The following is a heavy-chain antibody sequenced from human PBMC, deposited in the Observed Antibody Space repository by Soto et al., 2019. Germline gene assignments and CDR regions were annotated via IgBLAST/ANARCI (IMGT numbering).Heavy chain of an antibody. CDR3: ARDLSGGYTATDY. V-gene: IGHV3-33*01. J-gene: IGHJ4*02. Sequence: GGSPRLSCAASGFTFSSYGMHWVRQAPGKGLEWVAVIWYDGSNKYYADSVKGRFTISRDNSKNTLYLQMNSLRAEDTAVYYCARDLSGGYTATDYWGQGTLVTVSS. CDR1: GFTFSSYG. CDR2: IWYDGSNK. D-gene: IGHD3-22*01.